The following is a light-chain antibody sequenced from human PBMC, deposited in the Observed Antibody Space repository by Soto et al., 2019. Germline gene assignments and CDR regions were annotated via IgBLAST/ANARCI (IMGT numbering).Light chain of an antibody. CDR3: QSYDSSLSGYV. Sequence: QSVLTQPPSVSEAPGQRVTISCTGSSSNIGAGYDVHWYQQLPGTAPKLLIYGNSNRPSGVPDRFSGSKSGTSASLAITGLQAEDEADYYCQSYDSSLSGYVFGTGTELTVL. V-gene: IGLV1-40*01. CDR1: SSNIGAGYD. J-gene: IGLJ1*01. CDR2: GNS.